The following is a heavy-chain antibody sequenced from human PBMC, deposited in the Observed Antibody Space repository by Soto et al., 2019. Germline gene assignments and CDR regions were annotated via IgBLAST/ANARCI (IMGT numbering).Heavy chain of an antibody. D-gene: IGHD3-22*01. J-gene: IGHJ4*02. V-gene: IGHV3-30-3*01. CDR1: GFTFSSYA. CDR2: ISYDGSNK. Sequence: QVQLVESGGGVVQPGRSLRLSCAASGFTFSSYAMHWVRQAPGKGLEWVAVISYDGSNKYYADSVKGRFTISRDNSKNTLYQQMNSLRAEDTAVYYCARDYLIIGYYLNYYFDYWGQGTLVTVSS. CDR3: ARDYLIIGYYLNYYFDY.